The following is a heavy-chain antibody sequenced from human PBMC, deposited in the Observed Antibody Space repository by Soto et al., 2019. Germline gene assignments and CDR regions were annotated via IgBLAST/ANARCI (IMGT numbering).Heavy chain of an antibody. CDR1: GYSISSSNW. CDR3: ARTESLLGGLHRNWFDP. J-gene: IGHJ5*02. V-gene: IGHV4-28*01. D-gene: IGHD2-15*01. CDR2: IYYSGST. Sequence: PSETLSLTCAVSGYSISSSNWWGWIRQPPGKGLEWIGYIYYSGSTYYNPSLKSRVTMSVDTSKNQFSLKLSSVTAVDTAVYYCARTESLLGGLHRNWFDPWGQGTLVTVSS.